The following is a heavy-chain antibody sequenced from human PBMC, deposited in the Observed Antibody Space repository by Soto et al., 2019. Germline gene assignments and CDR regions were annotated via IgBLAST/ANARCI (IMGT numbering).Heavy chain of an antibody. V-gene: IGHV5-51*01. Sequence: GESLKISCKGSGYSFTSYWIGWVRQMPGKGLEWMGIIYPGDSDTRYSPSFQGQVTISADKSISTAYLQWSSLKASDTAMYYCARHDASTDYYYYGMDVWGQGTTVTVSS. CDR2: IYPGDSDT. CDR3: ARHDASTDYYYYGMDV. J-gene: IGHJ6*02. CDR1: GYSFTSYW.